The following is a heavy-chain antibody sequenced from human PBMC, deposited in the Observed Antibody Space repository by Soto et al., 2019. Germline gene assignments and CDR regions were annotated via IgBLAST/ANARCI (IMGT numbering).Heavy chain of an antibody. Sequence: ASVKVSCKASGYTFTSYGISWVRQAPGQGLEWMGWISAYNGNTNYAQKLQGRVTMTTDTSTSTAYMELRSLRSDDTAVYYCAREGDYVWGSYRFGAEWLYYYYGMDVWGQGTTVTV. D-gene: IGHD3-16*02. V-gene: IGHV1-18*01. CDR3: AREGDYVWGSYRFGAEWLYYYYGMDV. J-gene: IGHJ6*02. CDR1: GYTFTSYG. CDR2: ISAYNGNT.